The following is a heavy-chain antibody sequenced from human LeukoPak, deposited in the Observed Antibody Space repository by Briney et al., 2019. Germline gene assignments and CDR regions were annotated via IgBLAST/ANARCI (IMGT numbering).Heavy chain of an antibody. V-gene: IGHV1-2*06. D-gene: IGHD5-24*01. J-gene: IGHJ4*02. CDR2: INPNSGGT. CDR3: ARDEKGGYNNR. Sequence: ASVKVSCKASGYTFTGYYMHWVRQAPGQGLEWMGRINPNSGGTNYTQKFQGRVTMTRDTSISTAYMELSRLRSDDTAVYYCARDEKGGYNNRWGQGTLVTVSS. CDR1: GYTFTGYY.